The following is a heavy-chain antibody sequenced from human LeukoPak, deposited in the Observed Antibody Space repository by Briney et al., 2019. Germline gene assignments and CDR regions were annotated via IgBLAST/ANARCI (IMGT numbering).Heavy chain of an antibody. CDR3: ARWIGDYGDY. CDR1: GGSTSSYY. CDR2: IYYSGST. Sequence: PSETLSLTCTVSGGSTSSYYWSWIRQPPGKGLEWIGYIYYSGSTNYNPSLKSRVTISVDTSKNQFSLKLSSVTAADTAVYYCARWIGDYGDYWGQGTLVTVSS. J-gene: IGHJ4*02. D-gene: IGHD2-2*03. V-gene: IGHV4-59*01.